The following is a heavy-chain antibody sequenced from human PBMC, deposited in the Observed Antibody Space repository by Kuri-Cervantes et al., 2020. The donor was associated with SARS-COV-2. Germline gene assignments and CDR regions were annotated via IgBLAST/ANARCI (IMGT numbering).Heavy chain of an antibody. D-gene: IGHD3-22*01. CDR3: ANCRKDVTMIVVVVTAASAYFDL. V-gene: IGHV4-34*04. CDR1: GGSSSNAW. J-gene: IGHJ2*01. Sequence: SESLSLTCAVYGGSSSNAWWSWIRQAPGKGLEWVGEITKSGSTNNNHYLKGGASMSVVTSKKQFSLKLTSVTAADTAENYGANCRKDVTMIVVVVTAASAYFDLWGHGTLVTVSS. CDR2: ITKSGST.